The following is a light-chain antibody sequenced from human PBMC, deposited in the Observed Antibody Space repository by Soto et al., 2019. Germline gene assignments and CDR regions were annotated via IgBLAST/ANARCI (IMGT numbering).Light chain of an antibody. Sequence: DIQMTQSPSSLSASVGDRVTITCRASQSISSYLNWYQQKPGKAPKLLIYAASSLQSGVPSRFSGSGSGIDFTLTISSLQPEDFATYYCQQSYSTPPVLTFGGGTKVEIK. V-gene: IGKV1-39*01. CDR3: QQSYSTPPVLT. J-gene: IGKJ4*01. CDR1: QSISSY. CDR2: AAS.